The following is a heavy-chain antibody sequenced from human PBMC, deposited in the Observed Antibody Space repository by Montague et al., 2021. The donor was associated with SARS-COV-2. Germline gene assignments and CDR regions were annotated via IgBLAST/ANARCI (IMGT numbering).Heavy chain of an antibody. V-gene: IGHV4-39*01. CDR2: NYHGGKM. J-gene: IGHJ4*02. CDR3: ARHSGGSEVSGLDY. Sequence: SETLSLTCTVSIRSSTYYWACLRQHPRKGLEWIVSNYHGGKMFYNSSLTSRVTMSIDTSENQFSLNLNAVTAADTAVSYCARHSGGSEVSGLDYWGRGTLVTVSS. CDR1: IRSSTYY. D-gene: IGHD5/OR15-5a*01.